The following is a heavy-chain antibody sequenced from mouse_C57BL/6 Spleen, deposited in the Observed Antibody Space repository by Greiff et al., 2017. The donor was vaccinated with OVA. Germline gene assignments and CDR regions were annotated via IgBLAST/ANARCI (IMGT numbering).Heavy chain of an antibody. V-gene: IGHV1-82*01. D-gene: IGHD1-1*01. CDR3: ARDATVVADY. CDR1: GYAFSSSW. Sequence: VQLQQSGPELVKPGASVKISCKASGYAFSSSWMNWVKQRPGKGLEWIGRNYPGDGDTNYNGKFKGKATLTADKSSSTAYMQLSSLTSEDSAVYFCARDATVVADYWGQGTTLTVSS. J-gene: IGHJ2*01. CDR2: NYPGDGDT.